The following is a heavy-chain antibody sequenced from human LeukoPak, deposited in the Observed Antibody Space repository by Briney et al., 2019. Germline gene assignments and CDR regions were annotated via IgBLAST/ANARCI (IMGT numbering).Heavy chain of an antibody. D-gene: IGHD4-23*01. J-gene: IGHJ4*02. CDR1: GFTFDDYV. Sequence: GGSLRLSCAASGFTFDDYVMHWVRQTPGKGLEWVSGISWNGGNIGFADSVKGRFTISRDNAKNSLYLQMNSLRTEDSALYYCVKGHDSGGKLWDNFDYWGQGTLVTVSS. CDR3: VKGHDSGGKLWDNFDY. V-gene: IGHV3-9*01. CDR2: ISWNGGNI.